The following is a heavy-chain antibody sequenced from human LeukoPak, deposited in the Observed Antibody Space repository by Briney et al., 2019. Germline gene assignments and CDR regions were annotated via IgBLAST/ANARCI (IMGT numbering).Heavy chain of an antibody. CDR2: ISGSGGST. CDR1: GFTFSSYA. V-gene: IGHV3-23*01. J-gene: IGHJ4*02. Sequence: GSLRLSCAAPGFTFSSYAMSWVRQAPGKGLEWVSAISGSGGSTYYADSVKGRFTISRDNSKNTLYLQMNSLRAEDTAVYYCAKGITMIVVATFDYWGQGTLVTVSS. CDR3: AKGITMIVVATFDY. D-gene: IGHD3-22*01.